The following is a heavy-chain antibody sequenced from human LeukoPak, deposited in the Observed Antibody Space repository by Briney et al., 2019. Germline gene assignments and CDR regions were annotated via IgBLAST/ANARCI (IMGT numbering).Heavy chain of an antibody. Sequence: GGSLRLSCAASGFTFSSYAMPWVRQAPGKGLEWVAVISYDGSNKYYADSVKGRFTISRDNSRNTLYLQMNSLRAEDTAVYYCARVGDMGDIVATMGSDYWGQGTLVTVSS. CDR3: ARVGDMGDIVATMGSDY. CDR1: GFTFSSYA. D-gene: IGHD5-12*01. CDR2: ISYDGSNK. J-gene: IGHJ4*02. V-gene: IGHV3-30-3*01.